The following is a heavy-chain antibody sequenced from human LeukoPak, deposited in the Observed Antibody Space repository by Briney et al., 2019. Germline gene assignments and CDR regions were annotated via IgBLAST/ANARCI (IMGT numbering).Heavy chain of an antibody. V-gene: IGHV3-53*01. J-gene: IGHJ4*02. CDR2: IYSGGST. D-gene: IGHD3-22*01. Sequence: GGSLRLSCAASGFTVSSNYMSWVRQAPGKGLEWVSVIYSGGSTYYADSVKGRFTISRDNSKSTLYIQMNSLRAEDTAVYYCARDVYYYDSSGHRLLDYWGQGTLVTVSS. CDR3: ARDVYYYDSSGHRLLDY. CDR1: GFTVSSNY.